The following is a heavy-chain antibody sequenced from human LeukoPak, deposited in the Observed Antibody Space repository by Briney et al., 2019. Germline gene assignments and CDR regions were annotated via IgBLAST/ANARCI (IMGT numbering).Heavy chain of an antibody. CDR1: GFTPSNYA. Sequence: PGEALMLSCIAHGFTPSNYAMTWVRQPRGEWLEWVLSISGSGSTTYYVDSVKGRLTSARDNSKNTLYLQRSSLRGEDTAVYYCAKGLPSSTSYGVDYWGQGTLVTVSS. V-gene: IGHV3-23*01. D-gene: IGHD6-13*01. CDR3: AKGLPSSTSYGVDY. J-gene: IGHJ4*02. CDR2: ISGSGSTT.